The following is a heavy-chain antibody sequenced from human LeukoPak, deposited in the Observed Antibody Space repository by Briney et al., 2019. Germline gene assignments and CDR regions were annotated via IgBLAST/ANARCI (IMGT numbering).Heavy chain of an antibody. Sequence: PSETLSLTCTVSGGSTSTTNYYWGWIRQPPGKGLEWIGSIYYSGNTYYNASLKSRVTISLDTSKNQFSLKLGSVTAADTAVYYCARAPVLYHFDYWGQGTLVTVSS. J-gene: IGHJ4*02. D-gene: IGHD3-16*02. V-gene: IGHV4-39*07. CDR1: GGSTSTTNYY. CDR3: ARAPVLYHFDY. CDR2: IYYSGNT.